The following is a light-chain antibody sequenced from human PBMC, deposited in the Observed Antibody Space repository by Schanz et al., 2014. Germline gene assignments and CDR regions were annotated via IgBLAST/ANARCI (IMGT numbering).Light chain of an antibody. J-gene: IGKJ4*01. CDR2: ATS. CDR3: QLFVRPLT. Sequence: VLTQSPGTLSLSPGEGAALSCRASQSVRSTHLAWYQQRPGQAPRLLIYATSSRATGVPDRFSGSGSGTDFTLTISKLEPEDFAVYFCQLFVRPLTFGGGTRVDVK. CDR1: QSVRSTH. V-gene: IGKV3-20*01.